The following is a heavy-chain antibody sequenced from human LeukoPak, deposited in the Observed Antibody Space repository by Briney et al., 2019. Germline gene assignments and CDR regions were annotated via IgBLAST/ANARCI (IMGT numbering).Heavy chain of an antibody. J-gene: IGHJ4*02. D-gene: IGHD3-16*01. CDR3: SRDSYGHDPRNSFDY. CDR2: IAGKPYGGTT. CDR1: GFTVSNNY. Sequence: GGSLRLSCAASGFTVSNNYMSWVRQAPGKGLEWVGFIAGKPYGGTTEYAASVKGRFTISRDDSKSTAYLQMNSLKTEDTAVYYCSRDSYGHDPRNSFDYWGQGTQVTVSS. V-gene: IGHV3-49*04.